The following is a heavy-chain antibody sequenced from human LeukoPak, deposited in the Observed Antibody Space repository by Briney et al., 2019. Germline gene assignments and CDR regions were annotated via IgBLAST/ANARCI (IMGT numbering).Heavy chain of an antibody. Sequence: GGSLRLSCAASGFTFSSYAMHWVRQAPGKGLEWVAVISYDGSNKYYADSVKGRFTVSRGNSKNTLYLQMNSLRAEDTAVYYCAKCRWDYGDLFDDWGQGTPVTVSS. V-gene: IGHV3-30-3*02. D-gene: IGHD4-17*01. CDR2: ISYDGSNK. CDR1: GFTFSSYA. CDR3: AKCRWDYGDLFDD. J-gene: IGHJ5*02.